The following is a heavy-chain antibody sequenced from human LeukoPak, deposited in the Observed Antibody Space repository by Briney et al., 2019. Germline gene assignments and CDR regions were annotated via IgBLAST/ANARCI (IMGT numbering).Heavy chain of an antibody. CDR3: ARRGSGRYDFDF. CDR2: IYPGDSDA. D-gene: IGHD1-26*01. CDR1: GYSFTTYW. V-gene: IGHV5-51*01. Sequence: GESLKISCRGSGYSFTTYWIAWVRQMPGKGLEWMGIIYPGDSDARYSPSFQGQVTISADKSINTAYLQWSSLKASDTAMYYCARRGSGRYDFDFWGQGTLVTVSS. J-gene: IGHJ4*02.